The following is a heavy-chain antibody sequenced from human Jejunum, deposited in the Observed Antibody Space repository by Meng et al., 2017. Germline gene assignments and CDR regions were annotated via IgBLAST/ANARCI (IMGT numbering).Heavy chain of an antibody. CDR1: EITVSHNY. J-gene: IGHJ3*02. Sequence: GESLKISCTASEITVSHNYMSWVRQAPGKGLEWVSVIYSDGTTYYADSVKGRFTISRDDSMNTLYLQMNSLRADDTAVYYCTRETFTGSYPDFFDTWGHGTLVTVS. CDR2: IYSDGTT. D-gene: IGHD1-26*01. V-gene: IGHV3-66*02. CDR3: TRETFTGSYPDFFDT.